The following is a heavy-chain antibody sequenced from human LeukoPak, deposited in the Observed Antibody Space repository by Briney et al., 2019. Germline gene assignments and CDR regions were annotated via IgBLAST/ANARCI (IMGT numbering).Heavy chain of an antibody. V-gene: IGHV1-46*01. D-gene: IGHD6-13*01. Sequence: ASVKVSCKASGYTFTSYYMHWVRQAPGQGLEWMGIINPSGGSTSYAQKFQGRVTMTRDTSTSTVYMELSSLRSEDTAVYYCATMLHRPRGIAAAGTFGGFDPWGQGTLVTVSS. CDR3: ATMLHRPRGIAAAGTFGGFDP. J-gene: IGHJ5*02. CDR1: GYTFTSYY. CDR2: INPSGGST.